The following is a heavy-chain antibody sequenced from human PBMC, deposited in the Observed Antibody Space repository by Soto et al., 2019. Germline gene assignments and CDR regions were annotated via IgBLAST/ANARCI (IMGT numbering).Heavy chain of an antibody. CDR2: INPNSGAT. D-gene: IGHD2-2*02. CDR1: GYTFTGYY. Sequence: ASVKVSCKASGYTFTGYYMHWVRQAPGQGLEGMGWINPNSGATNYAQKFQGRATMTRDTPISTAYMELSRLRSDDTAVYYWARAYCSSTSCYTPDWFDPWGHGALVTVSS. V-gene: IGHV1-2*02. J-gene: IGHJ5*02. CDR3: ARAYCSSTSCYTPDWFDP.